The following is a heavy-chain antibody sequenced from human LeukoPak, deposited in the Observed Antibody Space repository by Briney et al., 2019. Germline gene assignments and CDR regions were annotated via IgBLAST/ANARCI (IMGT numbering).Heavy chain of an antibody. V-gene: IGHV3-30*18. CDR2: ISYDGSNK. CDR3: ANEQYTYLLGFDP. Sequence: GGAPRLSFSASGFNFHSYGMHWGRPAPGKGRGGGAVISYDGSNKYYADSVKGRFTISRDNSKNTLYLQMNSLRAEDTAVYYCANEQYTYLLGFDPWGQGTLVTVSS. J-gene: IGHJ5*02. CDR1: GFNFHSYG. D-gene: IGHD2-2*02.